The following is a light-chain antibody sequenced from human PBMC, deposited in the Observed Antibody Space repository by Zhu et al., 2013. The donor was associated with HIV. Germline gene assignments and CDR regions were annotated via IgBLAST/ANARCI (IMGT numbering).Light chain of an antibody. CDR1: SRDVGGYNY. J-gene: IGLJ3*02. Sequence: QSALTQPASVSGSPGQSITIPCTGTSRDVGGYNYVSWYQQHPGKAPKLMIYEVSNRPLGVSNRFSGSKSGNTASLTISGLQAEDEGDYYCSSYTINTLQLFGGGTKVTVL. CDR3: SSYTINTLQL. CDR2: EVS. V-gene: IGLV2-14*01.